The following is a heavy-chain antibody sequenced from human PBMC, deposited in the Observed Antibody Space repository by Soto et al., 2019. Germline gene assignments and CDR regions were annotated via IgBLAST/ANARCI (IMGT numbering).Heavy chain of an antibody. J-gene: IGHJ6*01. CDR2: IRFYNDNT. D-gene: IGHD6-19*01. V-gene: IGHV1-18*01. Sequence: QAQLVQSGAEVKKPGASVKVSCKASGYTFINHGISWVRQAPGQGLEWMGGIRFYNDNTNYAPKFQGRVTMTTDTTTRTAHMKPRSLITEGTAVYYYARYNSACSPYGMDVWGQGTGVNLSS. CDR1: GYTFINHG. CDR3: ARYNSACSPYGMDV.